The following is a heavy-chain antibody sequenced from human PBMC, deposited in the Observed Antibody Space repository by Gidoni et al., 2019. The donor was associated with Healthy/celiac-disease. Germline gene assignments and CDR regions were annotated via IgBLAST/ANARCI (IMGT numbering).Heavy chain of an antibody. J-gene: IGHJ4*02. CDR3: ARAVGYPRASDY. D-gene: IGHD3-22*01. V-gene: IGHV1-46*01. CDR2: INPSGGST. Sequence: RQAPGQGLEWMGIINPSGGSTSYAQKFQGRVTMTRDTSTSTVYMELSSLRSEDTAVYYCARAVGYPRASDYWGQGTLVTVSS.